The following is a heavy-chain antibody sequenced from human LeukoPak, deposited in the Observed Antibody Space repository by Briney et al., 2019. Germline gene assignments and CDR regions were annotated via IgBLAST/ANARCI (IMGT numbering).Heavy chain of an antibody. D-gene: IGHD6-19*01. Sequence: SETLSLTCAVYGGSFSGYYWSWIRQPPGKGLEWIGEINHSGSTNYNPSLKSRVTISEDTSKNQFSLKLSSVTAADTAMYYCARGTLYRGWSYYLDFWGQGSQVTVSS. CDR3: ARGTLYRGWSYYLDF. CDR2: INHSGST. V-gene: IGHV4-34*01. J-gene: IGHJ4*02. CDR1: GGSFSGYY.